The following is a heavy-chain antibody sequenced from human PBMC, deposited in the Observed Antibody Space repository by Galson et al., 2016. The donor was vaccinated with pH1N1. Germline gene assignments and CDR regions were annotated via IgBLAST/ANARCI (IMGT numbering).Heavy chain of an antibody. J-gene: IGHJ5*02. V-gene: IGHV3-49*03. Sequence: SLRLSCAASGLPFDDYYFMWIRQAPDRGLEWVSFIRGKRFGQTTEHAASVKGRFSISRDDSKNTAYLQMNSRKVDDTAIYYCTSLRFGHNWFDPWGQGSLVIVS. CDR3: TSLRFGHNWFDP. CDR2: IRGKRFGQTT. D-gene: IGHD3-10*01. CDR1: GLPFDDYY.